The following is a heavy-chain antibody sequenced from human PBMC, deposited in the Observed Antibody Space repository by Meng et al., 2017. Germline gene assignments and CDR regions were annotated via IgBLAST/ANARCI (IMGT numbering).Heavy chain of an antibody. D-gene: IGHD5-18*01. CDR3: AREGQLWARNFDY. Sequence: VALWESWGGVVQPGRSLGLSCAASGFTFSSYGMHWVRQAPGKGLEWVAVIWYDGSNKYYADSVKGRFTIARDNSKNTLYLQMNSLRAEDTAVYYCAREGQLWARNFDYWGQGTLVTVSS. CDR2: IWYDGSNK. J-gene: IGHJ4*02. V-gene: IGHV3-33*01. CDR1: GFTFSSYG.